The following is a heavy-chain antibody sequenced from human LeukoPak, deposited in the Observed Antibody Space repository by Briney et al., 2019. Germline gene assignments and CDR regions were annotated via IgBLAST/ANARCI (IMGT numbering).Heavy chain of an antibody. CDR3: ARAGYTYTWPPSYYYGMDV. V-gene: IGHV3-74*01. Sequence: PGGSLRLSCAASGFTFSSYWMHWVRQAPGKGLVWVSRINSDGSSTSYADSVKGRFTISRDNAKNTLYLQMNSLRADDTAVYYCARAGYTYTWPPSYYYGMDVWGQGTTVTASS. D-gene: IGHD2-2*02. CDR1: GFTFSSYW. CDR2: INSDGSST. J-gene: IGHJ6*02.